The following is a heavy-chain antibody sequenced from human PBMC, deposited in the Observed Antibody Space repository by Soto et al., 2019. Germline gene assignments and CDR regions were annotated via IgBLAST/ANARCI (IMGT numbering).Heavy chain of an antibody. CDR1: GFTFSTYW. Sequence: EVQLVESGGGLVQPGGSLRLSCVASGFTFSTYWMSWVRQAPGKGLEWVANIHQDGNEIYYVDSVKGRFTISRDNAKNSVYVEMDSLRAEDTAVYYCARERLTSGRKYGDAFDMWGQGTMVTVS. J-gene: IGHJ3*02. V-gene: IGHV3-7*01. D-gene: IGHD1-26*01. CDR3: ARERLTSGRKYGDAFDM. CDR2: IHQDGNEI.